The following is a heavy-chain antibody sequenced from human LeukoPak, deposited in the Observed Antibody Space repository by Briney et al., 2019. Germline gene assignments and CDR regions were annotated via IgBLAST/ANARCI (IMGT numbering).Heavy chain of an antibody. V-gene: IGHV3-21*03. CDR2: ITSSGSSM. Sequence: PGGSLRLSCAGSGFTFSGYCLNWVRQAPGKGLEWVASITSSGSSMYYAAPVNRRFTIARDNAETSVYLQMNSRRVDDTGLYYCTRDIDDVLTGDDAFDVWGQGTVVTVSS. CDR1: GFTFSGYC. CDR3: TRDIDDVLTGDDAFDV. D-gene: IGHD3-9*01. J-gene: IGHJ3*01.